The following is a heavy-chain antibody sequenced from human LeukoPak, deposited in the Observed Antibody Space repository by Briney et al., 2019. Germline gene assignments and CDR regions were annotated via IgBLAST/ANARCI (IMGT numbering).Heavy chain of an antibody. D-gene: IGHD5-18*01. CDR1: GGSFSGYY. V-gene: IGHV4-34*01. CDR2: INHSGST. CDR3: AREVTSFDY. Sequence: PSETLSLTCAVYGGSFSGYYWSWIRQPPGKGPEWIGEINHSGSTNYNPSLKSRVTISVDTSKNQFSLKLSSVTAADTAVYYCAREVTSFDYWGQGTLVTVSS. J-gene: IGHJ4*02.